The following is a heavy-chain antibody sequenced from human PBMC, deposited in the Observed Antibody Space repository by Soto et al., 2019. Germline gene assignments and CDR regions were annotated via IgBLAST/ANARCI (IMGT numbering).Heavy chain of an antibody. CDR1: GYSFTSYW. Sequence: GESLKISCKGSGYSFTSYWIGWVRQMPGKGLEWMGIIYPGDSDTRYSPSFQGQVTISADKSISTAYLQWSSLKASDTAMYYCARQGCSSTSCYLSHFDYWGQGTLVTVS. CDR2: IYPGDSDT. D-gene: IGHD2-2*01. V-gene: IGHV5-51*01. J-gene: IGHJ4*02. CDR3: ARQGCSSTSCYLSHFDY.